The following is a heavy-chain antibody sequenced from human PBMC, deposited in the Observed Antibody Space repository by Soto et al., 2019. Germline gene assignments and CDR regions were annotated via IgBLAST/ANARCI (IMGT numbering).Heavy chain of an antibody. CDR1: GDSSSGYY. J-gene: IGHJ3*02. CDR3: ARHRQLVLYHAFDI. CDR2: LYSSGDT. Sequence: QVQLQESGPGLVKPSETLSLTCTVSGDSSSGYYWSWIRQPPGRGLEWMGYLYSSGDTEYNPSLKSRVTISRDTSKKQFSLKLSAVTAADTAVYYCARHRQLVLYHAFDIWGQGTKVTVSS. D-gene: IGHD3-3*02. V-gene: IGHV4-59*08.